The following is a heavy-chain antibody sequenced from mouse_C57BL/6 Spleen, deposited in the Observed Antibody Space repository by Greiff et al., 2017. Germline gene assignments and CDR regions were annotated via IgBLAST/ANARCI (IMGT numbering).Heavy chain of an antibody. J-gene: IGHJ4*01. CDR2: INPSNGGT. Sequence: QVQLQQPGTELVKPGASVKLSCKASGYTFTSYWMHWVKQRPGQGLEWIGNINPSNGGTNYNEKFKSKATLTVDKSSSTSYMQLSSLVSEDSAVYYCAKSRQRRLPLLSMDYWGQGTSVTVSS. V-gene: IGHV1-53*01. CDR3: AKSRQRRLPLLSMDY. CDR1: GYTFTSYW. D-gene: IGHD3-2*02.